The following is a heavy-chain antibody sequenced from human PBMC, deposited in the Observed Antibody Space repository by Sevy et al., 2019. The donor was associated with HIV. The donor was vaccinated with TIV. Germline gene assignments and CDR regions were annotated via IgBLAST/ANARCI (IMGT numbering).Heavy chain of an antibody. CDR2: ITRNSYEAYGGTT. Sequence: GWSLRLSCTASGFTFDDYAMSWFRQAPGKGLEWVAFITRNSYEAYGGTTEYAASVKGRFIISRDDSKSIAYLQMISLKTEDTAVYYCTRGLATADTPEYYFDYWGQGILVTVSS. CDR3: TRGLATADTPEYYFDY. J-gene: IGHJ4*02. CDR1: GFTFDDYA. V-gene: IGHV3-49*03. D-gene: IGHD5-12*01.